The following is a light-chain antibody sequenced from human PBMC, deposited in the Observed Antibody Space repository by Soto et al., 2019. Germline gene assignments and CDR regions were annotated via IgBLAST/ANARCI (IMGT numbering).Light chain of an antibody. CDR2: EVS. V-gene: IGLV2-14*01. Sequence: QSALIQPASVSGSPGQSITISCTGTSSDVGGSNYVSWYQQHPGKAPKLMIYEVSNRPSGVSDRFSGSKSGNTASLTISGLRAEDESDYYCSSYTSSNTLIFGGGTKVTVL. CDR1: SSDVGGSNY. CDR3: SSYTSSNTLI. J-gene: IGLJ2*01.